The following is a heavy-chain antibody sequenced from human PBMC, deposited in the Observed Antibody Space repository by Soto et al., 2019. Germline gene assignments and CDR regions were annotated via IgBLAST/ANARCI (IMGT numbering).Heavy chain of an antibody. CDR3: ARTPEEDGSGSYPIYGMDV. CDR2: ISSSGSTI. J-gene: IGHJ6*02. CDR1: GFTFSSYE. V-gene: IGHV3-48*03. D-gene: IGHD3-10*01. Sequence: GGSLRLSCAASGFTFSSYEMNWVRQAPGKGLEWVSYISSSGSTIYYADSVKGRFTISRDNAKNSLYLQMNSLRAEEPAVYYCARTPEEDGSGSYPIYGMDVWGQGTTVTVSS.